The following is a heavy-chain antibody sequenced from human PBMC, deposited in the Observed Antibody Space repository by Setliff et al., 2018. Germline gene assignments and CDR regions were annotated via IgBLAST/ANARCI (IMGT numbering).Heavy chain of an antibody. J-gene: IGHJ4*02. V-gene: IGHV4-38-2*01. CDR2: IYSSGNT. CDR1: GYSISSGYY. Sequence: SETLSLTCAVSGYSISSGYYWGWIRQPPGKGLEWIGSIYSSGNTYYNPSLKSRVTISVDTSKNQFSLNLNSVTAADTAVYYCSATDNYGGSQYYLDYWGQGTLVTVSS. D-gene: IGHD5-18*01. CDR3: SATDNYGGSQYYLDY.